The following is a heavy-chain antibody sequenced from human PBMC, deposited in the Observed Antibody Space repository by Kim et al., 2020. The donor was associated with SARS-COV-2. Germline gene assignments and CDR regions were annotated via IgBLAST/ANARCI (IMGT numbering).Heavy chain of an antibody. D-gene: IGHD5-12*01. CDR1: GGSFSGYY. Sequence: SETLSLTCAVYGGSFSGYYWSWIRQPPGKGLEWIGEINHSGSTNYNPSLKSRVTISVDTSKNQFSLKLSSVTAADTAVYYCARGQWDIVATIPGHYYYYGMDVWGQGTTVTVSS. V-gene: IGHV4-34*01. CDR2: INHSGST. CDR3: ARGQWDIVATIPGHYYYYGMDV. J-gene: IGHJ6*02.